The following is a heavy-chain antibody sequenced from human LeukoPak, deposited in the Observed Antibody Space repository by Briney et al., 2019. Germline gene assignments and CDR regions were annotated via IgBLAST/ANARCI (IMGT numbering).Heavy chain of an antibody. Sequence: SETLSLTCAVYGGSFSGYYWSWIRQPPGKGLEWIGEINHSGSTNYNPSLKSRVTISVDTSKNQFSLKLSSVTAAATAVYYCARVSSLPFLELLRNLYYYYYMDVWGKGTTVTVSS. V-gene: IGHV4-34*01. CDR1: GGSFSGYY. CDR2: INHSGST. J-gene: IGHJ6*03. D-gene: IGHD3-3*01. CDR3: ARVSSLPFLELLRNLYYYYYMDV.